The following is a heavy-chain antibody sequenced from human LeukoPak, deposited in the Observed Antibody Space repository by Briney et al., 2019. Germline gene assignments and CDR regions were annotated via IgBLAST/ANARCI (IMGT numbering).Heavy chain of an antibody. J-gene: IGHJ4*02. Sequence: GRSLRLSCAASGFTFSSYAMHWVRQAPGKGLEWVAVISYDGSNKYYADSVKGRFTISRDNSKNTLYLQMNSLRAEDTAVYYCARENNLGVFDYWGQGTLVTVSS. V-gene: IGHV3-30-3*01. CDR1: GFTFSSYA. CDR3: ARENNLGVFDY. CDR2: ISYDGSNK. D-gene: IGHD1/OR15-1a*01.